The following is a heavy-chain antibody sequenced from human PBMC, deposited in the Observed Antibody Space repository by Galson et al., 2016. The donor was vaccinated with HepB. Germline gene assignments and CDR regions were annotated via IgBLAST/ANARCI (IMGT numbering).Heavy chain of an antibody. V-gene: IGHV3-7*03. J-gene: IGHJ4*02. CDR1: GFTFSSYW. D-gene: IGHD3-3*01. CDR2: IKQDGSEK. CDR3: ARVSLRFLEWLRLLTTLEFDY. Sequence: SLRLSCAASGFTFSSYWMSWVRQAPGKGLEWVANIKQDGSEKYYVDSVKGRFTISRDNAKNSLYLQMNSLRAEDTAVHYCARVSLRFLEWLRLLTTLEFDYWGQGTLVTVSS.